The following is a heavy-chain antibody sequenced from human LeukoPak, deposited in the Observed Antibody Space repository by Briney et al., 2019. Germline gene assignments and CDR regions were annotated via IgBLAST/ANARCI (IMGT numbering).Heavy chain of an antibody. V-gene: IGHV5-51*01. CDR2: IYPGDSDT. CDR1: GYSFTSYW. Sequence: GKSLKISCKGSGYSFTSYWIGWVRQMPGKGLEWMGIIYPGDSDTRYSPSFQGQVTISADKSISTAYLQWSSLKASDTAMYYCARHGDTTVTTADYWGQGTLVTVSS. J-gene: IGHJ4*02. CDR3: ARHGDTTVTTADY. D-gene: IGHD4-17*01.